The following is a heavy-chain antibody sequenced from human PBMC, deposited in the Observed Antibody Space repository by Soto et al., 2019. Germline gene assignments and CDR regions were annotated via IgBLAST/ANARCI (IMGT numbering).Heavy chain of an antibody. J-gene: IGHJ6*02. CDR1: GGTFSSYA. V-gene: IGHV1-69*12. D-gene: IGHD2-21*02. CDR3: ARKNVVVTAIPYYYYGMDV. Sequence: QVQLVQSGAEVKKPGSSVKVSCKASGGTFSSYAISWVRQAPGQGLEWMGGIIPIFGTANYAQKFQGRVTITADESTSTAYMELSSLSSEDTAVYYCARKNVVVTAIPYYYYGMDVWGQGTTVTVSS. CDR2: IIPIFGTA.